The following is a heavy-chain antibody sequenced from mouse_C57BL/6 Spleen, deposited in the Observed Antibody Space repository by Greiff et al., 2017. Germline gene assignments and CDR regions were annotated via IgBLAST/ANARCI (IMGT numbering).Heavy chain of an antibody. CDR3: ARRDYGSSYPFDY. D-gene: IGHD1-1*01. Sequence: VQLQQSGAELVKPGASVKISCKASGYTFTDYYINWVKQRPGQGLEWIGKLGPGSGSTYYNEKFKGKATLTADKSSSTAYMQLSSLTSEDSAVYYCARRDYGSSYPFDYWGQGTTLTVSS. V-gene: IGHV1-77*01. CDR1: GYTFTDYY. J-gene: IGHJ2*01. CDR2: LGPGSGST.